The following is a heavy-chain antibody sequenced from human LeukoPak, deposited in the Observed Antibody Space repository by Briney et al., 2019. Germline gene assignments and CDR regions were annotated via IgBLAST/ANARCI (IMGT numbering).Heavy chain of an antibody. CDR1: GGSISSYY. CDR2: IYYGGST. CDR3: ARGRWSDSSSWAHFDY. V-gene: IGHV4-59*12. J-gene: IGHJ4*02. D-gene: IGHD6-13*01. Sequence: SETLSLTCTVSGGSISSYYWSWIRQPPGKGLEWIGYIYYGGSTNYNPSLKSRVTISVDTSKNQFSLKLSSVTAADTAVYYCARGRWSDSSSWAHFDYWGQGTLVTVSS.